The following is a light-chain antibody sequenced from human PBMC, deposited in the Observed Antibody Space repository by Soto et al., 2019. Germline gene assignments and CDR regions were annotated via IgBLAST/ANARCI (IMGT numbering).Light chain of an antibody. J-gene: IGKJ5*01. CDR3: QQTYSTPIT. CDR2: AAS. V-gene: IGKV1-39*01. CDR1: QIISNY. Sequence: DIQMTQSPSSLSASVGYRVTIACRSSQIISNYLNWYQQRPGKAPKLLIYAASSLQSGVPSRFSGSGSGTDFTLTISSLQPEDFVTYYCQQTYSTPITFGQGTRLEIK.